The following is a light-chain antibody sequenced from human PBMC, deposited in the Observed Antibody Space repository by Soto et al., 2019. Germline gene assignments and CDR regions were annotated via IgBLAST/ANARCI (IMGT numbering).Light chain of an antibody. Sequence: EIVLTQSPGTLSLSPGEIATLSCRASQSVSSSYLTWYQQKPGQAPRLLIYGAYNRATGIPDRFSGSGSGTDFTLTISRLEPEDFAVDYCQQYGSSPITFGPGTKVDIK. CDR2: GAY. V-gene: IGKV3-20*01. J-gene: IGKJ3*01. CDR3: QQYGSSPIT. CDR1: QSVSSSY.